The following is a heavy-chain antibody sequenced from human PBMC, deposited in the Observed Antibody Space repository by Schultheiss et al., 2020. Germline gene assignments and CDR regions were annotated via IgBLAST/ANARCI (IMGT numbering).Heavy chain of an antibody. CDR2: INTNTGNP. V-gene: IGHV7-4-1*01. J-gene: IGHJ6*03. D-gene: IGHD5-18*01. CDR3: ARRGKENTAMAPLYYYMDV. CDR1: GYTFTSYA. Sequence: ASVTVSCKASGYTFTSYAMNWVRQAPGQGLEWMGWINTNTGNPTYAQGFTGRFVFSLDTSVSTAYLQICSLKAEDTAVYYCARRGKENTAMAPLYYYMDVWGKGTTVTVSS.